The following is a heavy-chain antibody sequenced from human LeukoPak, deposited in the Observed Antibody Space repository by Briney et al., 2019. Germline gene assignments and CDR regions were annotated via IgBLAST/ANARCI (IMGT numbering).Heavy chain of an antibody. CDR3: ARSYYYGSGSYNDY. D-gene: IGHD3-10*01. V-gene: IGHV2-70*04. CDR1: GFSLSTSGMR. Sequence: SGPTLANPTQTLTLTCTFSGFSLSTSGMRVSWIRQPPGKALEWLARIDWDDDKFYSTSLKTRLTISKDTSKNQVVLTMTNMDPVDTATYYCARSYYYGSGSYNDYWGQGTLVTVSS. CDR2: IDWDDDK. J-gene: IGHJ4*02.